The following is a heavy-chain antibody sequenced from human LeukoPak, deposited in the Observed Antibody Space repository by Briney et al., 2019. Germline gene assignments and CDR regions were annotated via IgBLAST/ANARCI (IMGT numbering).Heavy chain of an antibody. J-gene: IGHJ4*02. V-gene: IGHV3-48*02. D-gene: IGHD2-15*01. CDR1: GFSSGSST. CDR3: ARGCSGGSCFGDFDY. Sequence: PGGSLRLSCAASGFSSGSSTLGWVRQAPGKGLEWISYISSRSSTIYYADSVKGRFTISRDNAKNSLYLQMNSLRDEDTAVYYCARGCSGGSCFGDFDYWGQGTLGTVSS. CDR2: ISSRSSTI.